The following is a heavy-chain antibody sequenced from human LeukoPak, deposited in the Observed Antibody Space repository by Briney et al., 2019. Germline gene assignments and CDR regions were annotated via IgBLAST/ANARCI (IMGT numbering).Heavy chain of an antibody. CDR1: GFTFSSYG. V-gene: IGHV3-30*18. CDR2: ISYDGSNK. D-gene: IGHD3-10*01. Sequence: TGGSLRLSCAASGFTFSSYGMHWVRQAPGKGLEWVAVISYDGSNKYYADSVKGRFTISRDNSKNTLYLQMNSLRAEDTAVYYCAKDGSGSYYFDYWGQGTLVTVSS. J-gene: IGHJ4*02. CDR3: AKDGSGSYYFDY.